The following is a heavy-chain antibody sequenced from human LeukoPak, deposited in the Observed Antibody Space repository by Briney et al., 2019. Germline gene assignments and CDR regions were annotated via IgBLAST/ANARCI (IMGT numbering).Heavy chain of an antibody. D-gene: IGHD5-18*01. CDR2: IHYDSSTE. CDR3: AKVGYSYGYGYYYYYMDV. Sequence: PGGSLRLSCAASGFAFSSYGMHWVRQAPGKGLEWVAYIHYDSSTEDYADSVKGRFTISRDNSKNTLYLQMNSLRAEDTAVYYCAKVGYSYGYGYYYYYMDVWGKGTTVTVSS. CDR1: GFAFSSYG. V-gene: IGHV3-30*02. J-gene: IGHJ6*03.